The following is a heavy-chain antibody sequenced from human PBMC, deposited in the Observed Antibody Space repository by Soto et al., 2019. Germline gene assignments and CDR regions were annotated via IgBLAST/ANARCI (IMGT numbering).Heavy chain of an antibody. V-gene: IGHV3-7*01. Sequence: GGSLRLSCVASGFTFSSYWMSWVRQAPGKGLEWVANMKRDGSEKYYVDSVKGRFSISRDNGKDSVYLQMNSLRAEDTAVYYCARIPGDWGLFDYWGQGALVTVSS. J-gene: IGHJ4*02. D-gene: IGHD7-27*01. CDR3: ARIPGDWGLFDY. CDR2: MKRDGSEK. CDR1: GFTFSSYW.